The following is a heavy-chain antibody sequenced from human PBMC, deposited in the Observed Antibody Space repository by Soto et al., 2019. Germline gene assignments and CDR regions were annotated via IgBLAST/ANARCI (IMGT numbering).Heavy chain of an antibody. CDR3: ARDYCSSTSCYRVYYYYYYGMDV. Sequence: LRLSCAASGFTFSDYYMSWIRQAPGKGLEWVSYISSSGSTIYYADSVKGRFTISRDNAKNSLYLQMNSLRAEDTAVYYCARDYCSSTSCYRVYYYYYYGMDVWGQGTTVTVSS. CDR2: ISSSGSTI. D-gene: IGHD2-2*01. J-gene: IGHJ6*02. V-gene: IGHV3-11*01. CDR1: GFTFSDYY.